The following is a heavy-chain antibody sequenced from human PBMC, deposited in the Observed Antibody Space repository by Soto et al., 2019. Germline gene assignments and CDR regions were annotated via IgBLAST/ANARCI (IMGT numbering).Heavy chain of an antibody. V-gene: IGHV4-39*01. CDR3: ARLLGYCSGGSCYAGDYYGMDV. D-gene: IGHD2-15*01. Sequence: SETLSLTCPVSGCSISSSSYYWGWIRQPPGKGLEWIGSIYYSGSTYYNPSLKSRVTISVDTSKNQFSLKLSSVTAADTAVYYCARLLGYCSGGSCYAGDYYGMDVWGQGTTVTVSS. J-gene: IGHJ6*02. CDR1: GCSISSSSYY. CDR2: IYYSGST.